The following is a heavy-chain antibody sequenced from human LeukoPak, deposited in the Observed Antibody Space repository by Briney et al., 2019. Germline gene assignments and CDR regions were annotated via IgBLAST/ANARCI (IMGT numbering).Heavy chain of an antibody. CDR3: AGEVRARDGYNYGGSDY. CDR2: ISATGST. CDR1: GGSISSYY. J-gene: IGHJ4*02. V-gene: IGHV4-4*07. Sequence: PSETLSLTCTVSGGSISSYYWSWIRQPAGKGLEWIGRISATGSTNYNPSLKSRVTISIDTSKNQFSLKLSSVTAADTAVYYCAGEVRARDGYNYGGSDYWGQGTLVTVSS. D-gene: IGHD5-24*01.